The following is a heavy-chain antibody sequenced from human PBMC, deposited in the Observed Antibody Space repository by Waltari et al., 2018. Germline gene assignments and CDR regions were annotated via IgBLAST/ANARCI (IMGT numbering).Heavy chain of an antibody. CDR3: ARDEGDDYYYYMDV. D-gene: IGHD2-21*01. V-gene: IGHV1-69*04. J-gene: IGHJ6*03. Sequence: QVQLVQSGAEVKKPGSSVTVSCKASGGTFSSYAISSVRQAPGQGLEWMGGIIPILGIANYAQKFQGRVTITADESTSTAYMELSSLRSEDTAVYYCARDEGDDYYYYMDVWGKGTTVTVSS. CDR1: GGTFSSYA. CDR2: IIPILGIA.